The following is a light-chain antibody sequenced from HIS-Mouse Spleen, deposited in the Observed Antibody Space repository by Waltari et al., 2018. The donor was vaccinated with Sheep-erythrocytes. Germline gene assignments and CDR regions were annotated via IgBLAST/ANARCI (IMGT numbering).Light chain of an antibody. V-gene: IGLV3-1*01. Sequence: SYELTQPPSVSVSPGQTASITCSGDKLGDKYACWYHQKPGQSPVLVIYQDSKRPSGIPERFSGSNSGNTATLTISGTQAMDEADYYCQAWDSSTVEFGGGTKLTVL. CDR2: QDS. CDR3: QAWDSSTVE. J-gene: IGLJ2*01. CDR1: KLGDKY.